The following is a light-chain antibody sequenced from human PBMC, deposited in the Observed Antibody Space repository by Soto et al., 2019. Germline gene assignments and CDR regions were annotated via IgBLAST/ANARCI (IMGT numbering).Light chain of an antibody. Sequence: QAVVTQPPSVSGASGQRVAISCTWSGSDIGAGYDAHWYQQLPGTAPKLLIYGNNIRPSGVPDRFSGSKSGTSASLVITGLADEDEADYYCQSYDSSVKIVIFGGGTQLTVL. CDR2: GNN. CDR3: QSYDSSVKIVI. CDR1: GSDIGAGYD. J-gene: IGLJ2*01. V-gene: IGLV1-40*01.